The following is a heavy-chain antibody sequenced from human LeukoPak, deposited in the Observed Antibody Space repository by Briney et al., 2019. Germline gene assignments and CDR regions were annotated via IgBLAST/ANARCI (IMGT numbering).Heavy chain of an antibody. V-gene: IGHV3-21*01. CDR3: ARADCSSSTCYLRRSWFDP. D-gene: IGHD2-2*01. J-gene: IGHJ5*02. CDR2: ISPKSDFI. CDR1: GFSFNYYD. Sequence: GGSLRLSCAGSGFSFNYYDMDWVRQAPGKGLEWVSSISPKSDFIYYSDSVRGRFTISRDNAENSLYLQMNSLRAEDTAVYYCARADCSSSTCYLRRSWFDPWGQGTLVTVSS.